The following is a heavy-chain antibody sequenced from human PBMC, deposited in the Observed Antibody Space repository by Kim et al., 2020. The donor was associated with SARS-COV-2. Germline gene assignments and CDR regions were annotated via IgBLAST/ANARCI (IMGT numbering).Heavy chain of an antibody. V-gene: IGHV4-34*01. D-gene: IGHD3-3*01. CDR2: INHSGST. J-gene: IGHJ4*02. CDR3: ARGYDFWGGYDFDY. CDR1: GGSFSGYY. Sequence: SETLSLTCAVYGGSFSGYYWSWIRQPPGKGLEWIGEINHSGSTNYNPSPKSRVTISVDTSKNQFSLKLSSVTAADTAVYYCARGYDFWGGYDFDYWGQGTLVTVSS.